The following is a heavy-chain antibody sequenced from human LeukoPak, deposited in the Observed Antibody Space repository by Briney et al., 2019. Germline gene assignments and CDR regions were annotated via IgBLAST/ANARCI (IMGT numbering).Heavy chain of an antibody. D-gene: IGHD1-26*01. J-gene: IGHJ4*02. CDR3: ATGSDSGSYYGFDY. CDR2: VDPEDGET. CDR1: GYTFTDYY. Sequence: ASVKISCKVSGYTFTDYYMHWVQQAPGKGLEWIGLVDPEDGETIYAEKFQGRVTITADTSTDTAYMELSSLRSEDTAVYYCATGSDSGSYYGFDYWGQGTLVTVSS. V-gene: IGHV1-69-2*01.